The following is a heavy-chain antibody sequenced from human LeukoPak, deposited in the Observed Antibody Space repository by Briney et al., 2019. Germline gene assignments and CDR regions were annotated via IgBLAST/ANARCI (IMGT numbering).Heavy chain of an antibody. CDR2: ISWKTGNI. Sequence: GGSLRLSCAASGFTFYDYSMHWVRQAPGRGLEWVSGISWKTGNIDYADSVKGRFTISRDNAKNSLYLQMNSLRAEDTALYYCAQDRSSRSGWYYGLDVWGQGTTVTVSS. CDR3: AQDRSSRSGWYYGLDV. CDR1: GFTFYDYS. J-gene: IGHJ6*02. D-gene: IGHD6-25*01. V-gene: IGHV3-9*01.